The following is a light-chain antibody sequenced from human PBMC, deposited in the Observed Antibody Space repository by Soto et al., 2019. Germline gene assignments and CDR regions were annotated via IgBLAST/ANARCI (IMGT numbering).Light chain of an antibody. J-gene: IGKJ1*01. CDR1: QRIGSN. Sequence: ETVMTQSPATLSVSPGERATLSCRASQRIGSNLAWYQQKPGQAPRLLIYGASTRATGIPARFSGSGSGTDFTLTISSPQSEDFTVYYCQQYNYWPPLTFGQGTTVEIK. CDR2: GAS. CDR3: QQYNYWPPLT. V-gene: IGKV3-15*01.